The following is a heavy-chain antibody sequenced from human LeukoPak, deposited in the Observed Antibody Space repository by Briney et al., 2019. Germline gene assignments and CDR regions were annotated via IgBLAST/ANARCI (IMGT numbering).Heavy chain of an antibody. D-gene: IGHD6-19*01. V-gene: IGHV2-70*11. J-gene: IGHJ4*02. CDR2: IDWDDDK. Sequence: QTLSLTCTVSGGSISSGDYYWSWIRQPPGKALEWLARIDWDDDKYYSTSLKTRLTISKDTSKNQVVLTMTNMDPVDTATYYCARRSSGWYYFDYWGQGTLVTVSS. CDR1: GGSISSGDYY. CDR3: ARRSSGWYYFDY.